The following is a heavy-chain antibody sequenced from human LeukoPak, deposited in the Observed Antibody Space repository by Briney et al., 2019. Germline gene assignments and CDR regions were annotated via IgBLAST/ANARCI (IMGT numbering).Heavy chain of an antibody. CDR3: AKDGVYGSGRHRPGYYFDY. J-gene: IGHJ4*02. V-gene: IGHV3-30*02. CDR2: IRYDGSNK. Sequence: GGSLRLSCAASGFTFSSYDMHWVRQAPGKGLEWVAFIRYDGSNKYYADSVKGRFTISRDNSKNTLYLQMNSLRAEDTAVYYCAKDGVYGSGRHRPGYYFDYWGQGTLVTVSS. CDR1: GFTFSSYD. D-gene: IGHD3-10*01.